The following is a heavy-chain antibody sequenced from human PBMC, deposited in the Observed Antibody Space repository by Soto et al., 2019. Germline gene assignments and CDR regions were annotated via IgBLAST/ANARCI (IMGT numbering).Heavy chain of an antibody. CDR1: GDSITVGDYY. D-gene: IGHD1-20*01. V-gene: IGHV4-30-4*01. Sequence: QVSLQESGPGLVKPSQTLSLSCTVSGDSITVGDYYWSWIRQPPGKDLEWIAYIYYNGIIHYNPSLESRVTISLHPSNNQFSITMTAVADADTSVYSSAPGIQEGFDPWGQGTLVTVSS. J-gene: IGHJ5*02. CDR2: IYYNGII. CDR3: APGIQEGFDP.